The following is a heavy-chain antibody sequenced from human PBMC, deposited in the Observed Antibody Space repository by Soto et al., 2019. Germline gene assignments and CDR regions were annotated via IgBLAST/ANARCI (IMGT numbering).Heavy chain of an antibody. J-gene: IGHJ3*02. CDR3: ANLDMITFGGIIGPNDEFDI. D-gene: IGHD3-16*01. Sequence: ASVKVSCKASGYTFTSYGISWVRQAPGQGLEWMGWISAYNGNTKNAQKLQGRVTMTTDTSTSTAYMELRSLRSDDTAVYYCANLDMITFGGIIGPNDEFDIWGQGTMVTVSS. CDR2: ISAYNGNT. CDR1: GYTFTSYG. V-gene: IGHV1-18*01.